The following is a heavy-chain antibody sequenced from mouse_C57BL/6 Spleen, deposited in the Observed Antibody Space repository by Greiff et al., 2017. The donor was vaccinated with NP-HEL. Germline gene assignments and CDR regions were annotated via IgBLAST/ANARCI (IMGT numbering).Heavy chain of an antibody. Sequence: VQLQQSGPELVKPGASVKISCKASGYAFSSSWMNWVKQRPGKGLEWIGRIYPGDGDTNYNGKFKGKATLTADKSSSTAYMQLSSLTSEDSAVYFGANYDYDRDYYAMDYWGQGTSVTVSS. CDR3: ANYDYDRDYYAMDY. V-gene: IGHV1-82*01. CDR1: GYAFSSSW. J-gene: IGHJ4*01. CDR2: IYPGDGDT. D-gene: IGHD2-4*01.